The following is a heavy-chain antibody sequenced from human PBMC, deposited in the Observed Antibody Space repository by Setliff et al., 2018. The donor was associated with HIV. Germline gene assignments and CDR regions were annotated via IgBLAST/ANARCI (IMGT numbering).Heavy chain of an antibody. D-gene: IGHD6-19*01. CDR1: GFSFVSYA. CDR2: IRSKANSYAT. V-gene: IGHV3-73*01. CDR3: TREAVAGDYYYYMDV. J-gene: IGHJ6*03. Sequence: QPGGSLRLSCAASGFSFVSYALNWVRQASGKGLEWVGRIRSKANSYATEYAASVKGRFTVSRDDSKNTAHLQMDSLKSEDTAVYYCTREAVAGDYYYYMDVWGKGTTVTVSS.